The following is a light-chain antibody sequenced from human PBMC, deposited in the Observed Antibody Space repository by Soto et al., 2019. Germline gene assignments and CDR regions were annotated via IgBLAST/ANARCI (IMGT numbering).Light chain of an antibody. Sequence: DVVMTQSPLYLPVTLGQPASISCRSNQSLVQSDGIASFSWFQQRPGRSPRRLIYKVSNRDSGVPARFSGSGSGTDCTLKISRVEAEYGGVYYCMQGTHWPITFGQGTRLEVE. V-gene: IGKV2-30*02. CDR3: MQGTHWPIT. CDR1: QSLVQSDGIAS. CDR2: KVS. J-gene: IGKJ5*01.